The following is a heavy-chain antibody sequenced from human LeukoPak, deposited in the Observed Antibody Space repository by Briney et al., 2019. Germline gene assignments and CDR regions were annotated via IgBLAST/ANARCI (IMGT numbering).Heavy chain of an antibody. CDR1: GGSISSYY. CDR3: ARHSPDYYYYYGMDV. Sequence: PSQTLSLTCTVSGGSISSYYWSWIRQPPGKGLEWIGYIYYSGSTNYNSSLKSRVTISVDTSKNQFSLKLSSVTAADTAVYYCARHSPDYYYYYGMDVWGQGTTVTVSS. CDR2: IYYSGST. J-gene: IGHJ6*02. V-gene: IGHV4-59*08.